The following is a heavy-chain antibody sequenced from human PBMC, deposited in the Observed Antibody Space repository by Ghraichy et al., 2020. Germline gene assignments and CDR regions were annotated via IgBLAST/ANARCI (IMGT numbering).Heavy chain of an antibody. V-gene: IGHV3-33*01. CDR2: IWFDGSNK. CDR3: ARDENYYALDV. Sequence: GGSLRLSCAASGFTFNTYGMHWVRQAPGKGLEWVAVIWFDGSNKYYADSVKGRFTISRDNSKNTLSLQMNSLRAEDTAVYYCARDENYYALDVWGQGTTVTVSS. CDR1: GFTFNTYG. J-gene: IGHJ6*02.